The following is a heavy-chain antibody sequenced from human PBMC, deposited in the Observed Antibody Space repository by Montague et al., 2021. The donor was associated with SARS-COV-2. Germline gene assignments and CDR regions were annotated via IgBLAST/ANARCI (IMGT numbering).Heavy chain of an antibody. Sequence: SETLSLTCSISSGSIISSGYYWGWIRQPPGKGLEWIGYIFHSGITDYNPSLKSRVTISVDMSKNQFSLQLNSVTAADSAVYYCARTEYNWNDWFDPWGQGTLVTVSS. CDR2: IFHSGIT. CDR3: ARTEYNWNDWFDP. J-gene: IGHJ5*02. D-gene: IGHD1-20*01. V-gene: IGHV4-61*05. CDR1: SGSIISSGYY.